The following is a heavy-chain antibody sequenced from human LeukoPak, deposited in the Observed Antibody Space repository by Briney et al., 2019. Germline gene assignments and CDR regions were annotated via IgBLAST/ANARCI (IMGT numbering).Heavy chain of an antibody. CDR2: IKQDGSEK. Sequence: GSLRLSCAASGFTFSSYWMSWVRQAPGKGLEWVANIKQDGSEKYYIDSVKGRFTISRDNAKNSLYLQMNSLRAEDTAVYYCAELGITMIGGVWGKGTTVTISS. J-gene: IGHJ6*04. CDR3: AELGITMIGGV. V-gene: IGHV3-7*01. D-gene: IGHD3-10*02. CDR1: GFTFSSYW.